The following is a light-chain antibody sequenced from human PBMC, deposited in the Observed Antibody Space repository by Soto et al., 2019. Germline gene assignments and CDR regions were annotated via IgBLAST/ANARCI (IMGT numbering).Light chain of an antibody. Sequence: SYELTQPPSVSVSPGQTARITCSGAALPKKYAYWYQQKSGQAPVLVIYEDTKRPSGIPEGFSGSSSGTMATLTISGAQVEDEADYYCYSTDSSGNHRVFGGGTQLTVL. CDR1: ALPKKY. CDR2: EDT. J-gene: IGLJ2*01. V-gene: IGLV3-10*01. CDR3: YSTDSSGNHRV.